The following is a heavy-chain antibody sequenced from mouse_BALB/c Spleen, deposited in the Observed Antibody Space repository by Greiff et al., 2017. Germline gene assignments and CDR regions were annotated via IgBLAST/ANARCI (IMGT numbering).Heavy chain of an antibody. CDR2: INPSTGYT. J-gene: IGHJ4*01. CDR3: ESYGYYAMDY. Sequence: VQLQESGAELAKPGASVKMSCKASGYTFTSYWMHWVKQRPGQGLEWIGYINPSTGYTEYNQKFKDKATLTADKSYSTAYMQLSSLTSGDSAVFYCESYGYYAMDYWGQGTTVTVSS. CDR1: GYTFTSYW. D-gene: IGHD1-1*02. V-gene: IGHV1-7*01.